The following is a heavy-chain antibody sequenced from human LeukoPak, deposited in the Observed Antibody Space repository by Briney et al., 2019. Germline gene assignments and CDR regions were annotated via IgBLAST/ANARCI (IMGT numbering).Heavy chain of an antibody. D-gene: IGHD6-19*01. CDR2: IYSGGST. CDR3: AGGLYSSGWYYFDY. J-gene: IGHJ4*02. CDR1: GFSVSSNY. V-gene: IGHV3-53*01. Sequence: GGSLRLSCAASGFSVSSNYMSWVRQAPAKGLEWVSVIYSGGSTYYADSVKGRFTISRDNSKNTLYLQVNSLRAEDTAVYYCAGGLYSSGWYYFDYWGQGTLVTVSS.